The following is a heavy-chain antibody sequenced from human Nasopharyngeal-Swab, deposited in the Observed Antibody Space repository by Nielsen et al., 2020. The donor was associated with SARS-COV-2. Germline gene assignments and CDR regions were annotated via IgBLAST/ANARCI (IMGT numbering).Heavy chain of an antibody. D-gene: IGHD5-12*01. CDR2: SSFEGRKK. V-gene: IGHV3-30*03. J-gene: IGHJ6*02. CDR1: GCTFNSYV. Sequence: SCAASGCTFNSYVMHLVRQAPGKGLEWVAVSSFEGRKKYYADSVKGRFTISRDSSKNTLYLQMNSLRAEDTAVYYCAGDTSVDIVLLYYGMDVWGQGTTVTVSS. CDR3: AGDTSVDIVLLYYGMDV.